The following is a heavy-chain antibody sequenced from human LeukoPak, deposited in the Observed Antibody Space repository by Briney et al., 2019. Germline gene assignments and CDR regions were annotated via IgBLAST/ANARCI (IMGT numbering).Heavy chain of an antibody. CDR1: GGSISSSSYY. CDR3: AREVYDILTGYLNWFDP. CDR2: IYYSGST. V-gene: IGHV4-39*07. Sequence: PSETLSLTCTVSGGSISSSSYYWGWIRQPPGKGLEWIGSIYYSGSTYYNPSLKSRVTISVDTSKNQFSLKLSSVTAADTAVYYCAREVYDILTGYLNWFDPWGQGTLVTVSS. J-gene: IGHJ5*02. D-gene: IGHD3-9*01.